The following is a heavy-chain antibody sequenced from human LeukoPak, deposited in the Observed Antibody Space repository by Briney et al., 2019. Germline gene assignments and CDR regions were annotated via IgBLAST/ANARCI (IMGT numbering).Heavy chain of an antibody. CDR1: GFTVSSNY. D-gene: IGHD6-19*01. J-gene: IGHJ4*02. Sequence: PGGSLRLSCAASGFTVSSNYMSWVRQAPGKGLEWVSVIYSGGSTYYADSVKGRFTISRDNSKNTLYLQMNSLRTDDSALYYCTKDLMTGFSSGWYFAYWGQGTLVTVSS. CDR2: IYSGGST. CDR3: TKDLMTGFSSGWYFAY. V-gene: IGHV3-53*01.